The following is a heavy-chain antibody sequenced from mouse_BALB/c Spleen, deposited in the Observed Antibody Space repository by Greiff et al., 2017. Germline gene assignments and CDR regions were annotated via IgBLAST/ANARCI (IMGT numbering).Heavy chain of an antibody. CDR1: GFSLTSYG. V-gene: IGHV2-9*02. J-gene: IGHJ3*01. CDR3: ARDPHRYDEGGFAY. D-gene: IGHD2-14*01. Sequence: VKLMESGPGLVAPSQSLSITCTVSGFSLTSYGVHWVRQPPGKGLEWLGVIWAGGSTNYNSALMSRLSISKDNSKSQVFLKMNSLQTDDTAMYYCARDPHRYDEGGFAYWGQGTLVTVSA. CDR2: IWAGGST.